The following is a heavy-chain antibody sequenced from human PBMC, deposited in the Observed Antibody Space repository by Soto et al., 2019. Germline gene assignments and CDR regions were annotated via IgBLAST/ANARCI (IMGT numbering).Heavy chain of an antibody. CDR1: GGRFSSYA. V-gene: IGHV1-69*13. D-gene: IGHD2-15*01. Sequence: GASVEVSCKASGGRFSSYARRWVRQAPGQRLEWMGGIIPIFGTANYAQKFQGRVTITADESTSTAYIELSSLRSEDTAVYYCARDLNCSGGSCYSGRGYYYYYYGMDVWGQGTTVTVSS. CDR2: IIPIFGTA. J-gene: IGHJ6*02. CDR3: ARDLNCSGGSCYSGRGYYYYYYGMDV.